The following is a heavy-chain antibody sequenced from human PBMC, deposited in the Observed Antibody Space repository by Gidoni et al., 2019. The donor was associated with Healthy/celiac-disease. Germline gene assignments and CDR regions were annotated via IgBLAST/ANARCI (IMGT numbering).Heavy chain of an antibody. J-gene: IGHJ4*02. Sequence: QAQLVQSGAEVKKPGASVKVSSKAPGYTFTSYYMHWVRQSPGQGLEWMGIINPSGGSTSYAQKFQGRVTMTRDTSTSTVYMELSSLRSEDTAVYYCARYYYDSSGQPVPDYWGQGTLVTVSS. V-gene: IGHV1-46*01. CDR3: ARYYYDSSGQPVPDY. CDR2: INPSGGST. D-gene: IGHD3-22*01. CDR1: GYTFTSYY.